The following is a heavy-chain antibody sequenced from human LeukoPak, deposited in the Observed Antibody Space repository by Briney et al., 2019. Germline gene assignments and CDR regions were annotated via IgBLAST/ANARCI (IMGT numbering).Heavy chain of an antibody. CDR2: IKNDGSAT. CDR3: TRSDWFDP. V-gene: IGHV3-74*03. CDR1: GFSISGYW. J-gene: IGHJ5*02. Sequence: GGSLRLSCAASGFSISGYWMHWVRQAPGKGLVWVSRIKNDGSATMCADSVKGRFTVSRDNAKNTLYLQMNSLRVEDTGVYYCTRSDWFDPWGQGTLVTVSS.